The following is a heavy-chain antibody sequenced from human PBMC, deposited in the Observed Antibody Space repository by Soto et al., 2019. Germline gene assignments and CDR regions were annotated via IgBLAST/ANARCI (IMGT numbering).Heavy chain of an antibody. Sequence: QVHLVQSGAEVKKPGASVKVSCKGSGYAFTTYGITWVRQAPGQGLEWMGWISAHNGNTNYAQKLQGRGTVTRDTSTSTAYLELGSLRSDDTAVYYCARGRYGDYWGQGALVTVSS. J-gene: IGHJ4*02. D-gene: IGHD1-1*01. CDR3: ARGRYGDY. CDR2: ISAHNGNT. CDR1: GYAFTTYG. V-gene: IGHV1-18*01.